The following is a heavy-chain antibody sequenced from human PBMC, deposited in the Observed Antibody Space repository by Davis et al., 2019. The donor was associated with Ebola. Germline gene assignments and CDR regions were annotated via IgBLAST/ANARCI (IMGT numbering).Heavy chain of an antibody. CDR1: GFTFSSYA. V-gene: IGHV3-7*01. J-gene: IGHJ4*02. D-gene: IGHD5-12*01. CDR2: IKQDGSEK. Sequence: GGSLRLSCAASGFTFSSYAMSWVRQAPGKGLEWVANIKQDGSEKYYVDSVKGRFTISRDNAKNSLYLQMNSLRAEDTAVYYCARRYVAFDYWGQGTLVTVSS. CDR3: ARRYVAFDY.